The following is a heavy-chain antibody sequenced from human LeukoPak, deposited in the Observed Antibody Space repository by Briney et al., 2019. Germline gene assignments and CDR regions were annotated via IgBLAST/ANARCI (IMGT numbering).Heavy chain of an antibody. V-gene: IGHV6-1*01. CDR1: GDSVSSNSVA. Sequence: SQTLSLTCAISGDSVSSNSVAWSWVWQSPSRGLEWRGRTYYRSQWYSDYAPSVRSRITIYADTSKNQFSLHLDSVTPEDTAVYYCARDSRVSNSLPFDCWGQGTLVTVSS. CDR2: TYYRSQWYS. D-gene: IGHD4-11*01. CDR3: ARDSRVSNSLPFDC. J-gene: IGHJ4*02.